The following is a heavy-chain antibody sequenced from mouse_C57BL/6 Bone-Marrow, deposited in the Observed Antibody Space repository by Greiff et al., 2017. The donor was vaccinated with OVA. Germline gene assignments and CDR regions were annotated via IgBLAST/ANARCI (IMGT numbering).Heavy chain of an antibody. Sequence: VQLQQSVAELVRPGASVKLSCTASGFNIKNTYMHWVKQRPEQGLEWIGRIDPANGNTKYAPKFQGKATLTADTSPNTAYLQLSRLTSEGTAICYGSRGDYAWLAYWGQGTLVTVSA. CDR2: IDPANGNT. CDR1: GFNIKNTY. D-gene: IGHD2-4*01. CDR3: SRGDYAWLAY. V-gene: IGHV14-3*01. J-gene: IGHJ3*01.